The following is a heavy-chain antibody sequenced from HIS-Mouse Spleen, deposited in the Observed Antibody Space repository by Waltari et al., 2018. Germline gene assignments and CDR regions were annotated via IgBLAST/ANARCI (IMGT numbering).Heavy chain of an antibody. J-gene: IGHJ4*02. V-gene: IGHV2-70*15. CDR2: IDWDDDK. D-gene: IGHD6-19*01. CDR3: ARIAEGYSSGWYAFDY. Sequence: QVTLRESGPALVKPTQTLTLTCTFSGFSLSTSGMCVSWIRQPPGKALEWLARIDWDDDKYYSTSLKTRLTISKDTSKNQLVLTMTNMDPVDTATYYCARIAEGYSSGWYAFDYWGQGTLVTVSS. CDR1: GFSLSTSGMC.